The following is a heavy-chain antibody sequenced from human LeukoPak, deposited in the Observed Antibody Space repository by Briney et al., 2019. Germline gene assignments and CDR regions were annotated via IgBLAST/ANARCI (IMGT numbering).Heavy chain of an antibody. V-gene: IGHV4-59*01. D-gene: IGHD5-12*01. CDR1: GGSITGYY. Sequence: SETLSLTCTVSGGSITGYYWSWIRQPPGRGLEWIGYVHFSGTTSFNPSLKSRVTISVDTSKNQFSLRLSSVTAADTAVYYCARDRGGYDSVFGDYWGQGTLVTVSS. CDR2: VHFSGTT. CDR3: ARDRGGYDSVFGDY. J-gene: IGHJ4*02.